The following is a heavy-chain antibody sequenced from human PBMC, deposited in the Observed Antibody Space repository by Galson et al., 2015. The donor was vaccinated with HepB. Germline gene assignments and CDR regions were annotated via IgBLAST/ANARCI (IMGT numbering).Heavy chain of an antibody. CDR3: ARDKGTVAGYIGL. J-gene: IGHJ5*02. Sequence: SVKVSCKASGYTFTNYGISWVRQAPGQGLEWMGWISAYNGNTEYAQNLQGRVTMTTDTSTSAAYMELRSLRYDDTAVYYCARDKGTVAGYIGLWGQGTLVTVSS. CDR2: ISAYNGNT. D-gene: IGHD6-19*01. V-gene: IGHV1-18*04. CDR1: GYTFTNYG.